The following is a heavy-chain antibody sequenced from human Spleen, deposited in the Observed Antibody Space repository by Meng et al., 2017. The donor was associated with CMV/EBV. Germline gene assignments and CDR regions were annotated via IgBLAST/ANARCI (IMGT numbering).Heavy chain of an antibody. CDR3: AREYGYCSSTSCYYFDY. CDR2: ISYDGSNK. V-gene: IGHV3-30-3*01. Sequence: GESLKISCEASGFTFRNNWMTWVRQAPGKGLEWVAVISYDGSNKYYADSVKGRFTISRDNSKNTLYLQMNSLRAEDTAVYYCAREYGYCSSTSCYYFDYWGQGTLVTVSS. D-gene: IGHD2-2*01. J-gene: IGHJ4*02. CDR1: GFTFRNNW.